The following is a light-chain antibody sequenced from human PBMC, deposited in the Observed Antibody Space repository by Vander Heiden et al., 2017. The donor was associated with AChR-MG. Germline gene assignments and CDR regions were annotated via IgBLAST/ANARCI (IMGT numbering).Light chain of an antibody. V-gene: IGLV1-40*01. CDR3: QSYDSSLNYV. CDR1: SSNIGAGYD. CDR2: GNI. Sequence: QSVLTQPPSVSGAPGQRVTISCTGRSSNIGAGYDVHWYQQVAGAAPKLLIYGNINRPSGVPDRFSGSRSGTSASLAISGLQAEDEADYFCQSYDSSLNYVFGTGTKVTVL. J-gene: IGLJ1*01.